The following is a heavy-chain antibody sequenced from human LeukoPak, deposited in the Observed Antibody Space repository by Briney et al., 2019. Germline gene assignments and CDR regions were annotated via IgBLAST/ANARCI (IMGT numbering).Heavy chain of an antibody. D-gene: IGHD5-24*01. J-gene: IGHJ4*02. Sequence: SETLSLTCTVSGVSVSSYHWTWIRQPPGEGLEWIGHIYNSGSTNYNPSLRGRVTISLDTSKNQVSLKLSSVTAADTAMYYCARKDGDGWGQGTLVTVSS. CDR2: IYNSGST. CDR1: GVSVSSYH. CDR3: ARKDGDG. V-gene: IGHV4-59*02.